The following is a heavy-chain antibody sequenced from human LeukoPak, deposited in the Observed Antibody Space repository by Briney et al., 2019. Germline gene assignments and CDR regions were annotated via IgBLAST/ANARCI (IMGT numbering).Heavy chain of an antibody. CDR2: IYHSGST. V-gene: IGHV4-38-2*02. D-gene: IGHD1-26*01. Sequence: PSETLSLTCTVSGYSISSGYYWGWIRQPPGKGLEWIGSIYHSGSTYYNPSLKSRVTISVDTSKNQFSLKLSSATAADTAVYYCARVVGATKGYFDYWGQGTLVTVSS. CDR3: ARVVGATKGYFDY. CDR1: GYSISSGYY. J-gene: IGHJ4*02.